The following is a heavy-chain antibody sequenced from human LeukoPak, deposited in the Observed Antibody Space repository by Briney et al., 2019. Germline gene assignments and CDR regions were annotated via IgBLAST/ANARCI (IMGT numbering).Heavy chain of an antibody. V-gene: IGHV3-23*01. Sequence: GGSLRLSCAASGFTFSSHAMSWVRQAPGKGVEWVSAITSGSGSNVYYTDSLKGRFTISRDNSKNTLYLQMNSLRAEDTAVYYCARHGSWSFDYWGQGTLVTVSA. D-gene: IGHD6-13*01. CDR1: GFTFSSHA. CDR2: ITSGSGSNV. J-gene: IGHJ4*02. CDR3: ARHGSWSFDY.